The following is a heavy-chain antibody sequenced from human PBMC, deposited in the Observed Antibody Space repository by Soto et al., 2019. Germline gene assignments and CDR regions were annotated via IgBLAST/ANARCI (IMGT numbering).Heavy chain of an antibody. CDR1: GFSLTSNAVG. CDR2: IYWDDDN. Sequence: KESGPTLVKPTQTLTLTCTFSGFSLTSNAVGVGWFRQPPGKALEWLALIYWDDDNHYSPSLKSRLTFTKDTSKNQVVLIMTNMDPVDTATYYCAHGSGWLADFWGQGTLVTVSS. CDR3: AHGSGWLADF. J-gene: IGHJ4*02. D-gene: IGHD6-19*01. V-gene: IGHV2-5*02.